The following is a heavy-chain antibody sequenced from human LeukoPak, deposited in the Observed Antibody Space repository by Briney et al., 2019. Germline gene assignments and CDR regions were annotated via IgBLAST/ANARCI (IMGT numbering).Heavy chain of an antibody. J-gene: IGHJ3*02. Sequence: PGGSLRLSCAASGFTFDDHAMHWVRQAPGKGLEWVSLIGNDGSTKYADSVKGRFTISRGSSKNSLYLEMHSLRTEDTALYYCAGQTKYYYGSGSYWTAFDIWGQGKMVTVSS. CDR3: AGQTKYYYGSGSYWTAFDI. CDR2: IGNDGST. D-gene: IGHD3-10*01. CDR1: GFTFDDHA. V-gene: IGHV3-43*02.